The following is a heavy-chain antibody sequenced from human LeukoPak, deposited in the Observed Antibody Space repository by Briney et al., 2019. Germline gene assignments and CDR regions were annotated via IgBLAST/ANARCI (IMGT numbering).Heavy chain of an antibody. V-gene: IGHV4-39*01. D-gene: IGHD4-23*01. CDR3: ARHQGGNSGVDY. J-gene: IGHJ4*02. Sequence: PSETLSLTCTVSGGSISTINSYWGCFRQPPGKGLEWIGSMFYTGSTFYNPSLKSRVTISVDTSKNQFSLMLSSVTAADTAVYYCARHQGGNSGVDYWGQGTLVTVSS. CDR1: GGSISTINSY. CDR2: MFYTGST.